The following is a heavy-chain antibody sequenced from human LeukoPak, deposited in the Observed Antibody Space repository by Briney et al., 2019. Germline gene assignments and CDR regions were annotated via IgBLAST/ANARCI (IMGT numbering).Heavy chain of an antibody. D-gene: IGHD3-22*01. CDR1: GYTFTGNY. Sequence: GASVKVSCKASGYTFTGNYMHWVRQAPGQGLEWMGWINPNSGGTNYAQKFQGRVTMTRDTSIGTAYMELNRLRSDDTAVYYCARVLDYHSSGYYYTWGQGTLVTVSS. V-gene: IGHV1-2*02. CDR3: ARVLDYHSSGYYYT. CDR2: INPNSGGT. J-gene: IGHJ5*02.